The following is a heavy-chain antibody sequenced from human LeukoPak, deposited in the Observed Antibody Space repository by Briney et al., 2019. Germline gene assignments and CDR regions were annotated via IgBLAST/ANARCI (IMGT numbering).Heavy chain of an antibody. CDR3: ARVSSGRYSHCDN. J-gene: IGHJ4*02. CDR1: GYTFTGYY. Sequence: ASVKVSCKASGYTFTGYYMHWVRQAPGQGLEWMGWINPNSGGTNYAQKFQGRVTMTRDTSISTAYMELNRLGSDDTAVYYCARVSSGRYSHCDNWGQGTLVTVSS. CDR2: INPNSGGT. V-gene: IGHV1-2*02. D-gene: IGHD6-19*01.